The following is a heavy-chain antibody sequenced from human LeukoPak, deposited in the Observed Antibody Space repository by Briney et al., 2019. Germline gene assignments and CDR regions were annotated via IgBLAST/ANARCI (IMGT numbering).Heavy chain of an antibody. Sequence: PGGSLRLSCAASGFTVSSNYMSWVRQAPGKGLEWVSVIYSGGSTYYADSVKGRFTISRDNSKNTLYLRMNSLRAEDTAVYYCARDKGRYCSSTSCSHWGQGTLVTVSS. CDR2: IYSGGST. D-gene: IGHD2-2*01. CDR3: ARDKGRYCSSTSCSH. V-gene: IGHV3-66*01. CDR1: GFTVSSNY. J-gene: IGHJ4*02.